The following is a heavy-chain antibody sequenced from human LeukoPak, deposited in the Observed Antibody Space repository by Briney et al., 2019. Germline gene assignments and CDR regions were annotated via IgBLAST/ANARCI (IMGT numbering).Heavy chain of an antibody. J-gene: IGHJ6*03. D-gene: IGHD3-10*01. CDR3: ARDRGNYYGSGSYRVSYYYYYMDV. CDR2: IIPIFGTA. V-gene: IGHV1-69*06. Sequence: SVKVSCKASGGTFSSYAISWVRQAPGQGLEWMGGIIPIFGTANYAQKFQGRVTITADKSTSTAYMELSSLRSEDTAVYYCARDRGNYYGSGSYRVSYYYYYMDVWGKGTTVTVSS. CDR1: GGTFSSYA.